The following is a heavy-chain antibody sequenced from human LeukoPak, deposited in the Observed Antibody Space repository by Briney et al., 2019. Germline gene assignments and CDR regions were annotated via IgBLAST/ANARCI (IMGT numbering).Heavy chain of an antibody. V-gene: IGHV3-74*01. CDR3: ATGYCSGSSCYRAFEY. D-gene: IGHD2-2*01. J-gene: IGHJ4*02. CDR2: INSGGTTT. CDR1: GFTFSSYW. Sequence: PGGSLRLSCAASGFTFSSYWVHWVRQAPGKGLVWVSRINSGGTTTSYADSVKGRFTISRDNAKNTLYLQMNSLRAEDTAVYYCATGYCSGSSCYRAFEYWGQGTLVTVSS.